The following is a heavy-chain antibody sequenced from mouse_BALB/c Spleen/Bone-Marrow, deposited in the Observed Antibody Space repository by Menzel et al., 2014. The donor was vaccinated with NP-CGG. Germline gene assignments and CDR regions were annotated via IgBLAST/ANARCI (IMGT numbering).Heavy chain of an antibody. CDR2: IDPANGNS. D-gene: IGHD1-1*01. J-gene: IGHJ2*01. CDR3: ARNSGRILDD. V-gene: IGHV14-3*02. Sequence: VQLQQSAAELVKPGASVASSCPPSGLNIEESYLYWLKQRPEQGLEWIGRIDPANGNSKYDPQFLAKATVRVDNSSATAYLQPSSRTSEEPPVYYCARNSGRILDDSGQG. CDR1: GLNIEESY.